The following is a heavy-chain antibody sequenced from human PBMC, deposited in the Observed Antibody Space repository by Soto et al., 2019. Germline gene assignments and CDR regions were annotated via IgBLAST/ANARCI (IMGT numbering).Heavy chain of an antibody. J-gene: IGHJ4*02. V-gene: IGHV4-39*01. Sequence: SETLSLTCTVSYGSISVSNVFGGWVLQPPGKGLEWIGNIDYSVTAYFNPSLGTRVTFPVDTSKNKFSLTIYSVTAADTAVYYCARTTGRHLDFWGQGILATASS. CDR1: YGSISVSNVF. CDR3: ARTTGRHLDF. D-gene: IGHD4-4*01. CDR2: IDYSVTA.